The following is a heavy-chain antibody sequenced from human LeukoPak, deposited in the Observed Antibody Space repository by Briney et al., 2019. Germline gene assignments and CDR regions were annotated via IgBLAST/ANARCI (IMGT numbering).Heavy chain of an antibody. CDR1: GGSISRYY. CDR2: IYNIGST. V-gene: IGHV4-59*01. CDR3: ARDSSGYYYGIFDY. D-gene: IGHD3-22*01. Sequence: KPSETLSLTCTVSGGSISRYYWSWIRQPPGKGLEWIGYIYNIGSTNYNPSLKSRVTISVDTSKNQFSLKLSAVTAADTAVYYCARDSSGYYYGIFDYWGQGTLVTVS. J-gene: IGHJ4*02.